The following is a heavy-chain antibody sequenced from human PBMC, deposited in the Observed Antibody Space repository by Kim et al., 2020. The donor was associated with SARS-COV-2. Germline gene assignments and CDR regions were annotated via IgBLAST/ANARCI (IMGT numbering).Heavy chain of an antibody. V-gene: IGHV4-39*01. CDR2: IYYSGST. CDR3: ARHLRSGTTYYYRMDV. J-gene: IGHJ6*01. D-gene: IGHD1-7*01. Sequence: SETLSLTCTVSGGSISSNNYYWGWIGQPPGKGLEWIGSIYYSGSTYYSPSLKSRATISVDTSRNLFSLKLNSVTAADTAVYYCARHLRSGTTYYYRMDVWGQGTTVTVSS. CDR1: GGSISSNNYY.